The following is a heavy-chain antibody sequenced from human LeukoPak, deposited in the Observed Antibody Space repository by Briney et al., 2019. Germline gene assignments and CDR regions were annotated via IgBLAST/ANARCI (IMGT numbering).Heavy chain of an antibody. CDR2: INPNSGGT. Sequence: APVKVSCKASGYTFTGYYMHWVRQAPGQGLEWMGWINPNSGGTNYAQKFQGRVTMTRDTSISTAYMELSRLRSDDTAVYYCARYSGSYQGSFDYWGQETLVTVSS. D-gene: IGHD1-26*01. J-gene: IGHJ4*02. CDR1: GYTFTGYY. V-gene: IGHV1-2*02. CDR3: ARYSGSYQGSFDY.